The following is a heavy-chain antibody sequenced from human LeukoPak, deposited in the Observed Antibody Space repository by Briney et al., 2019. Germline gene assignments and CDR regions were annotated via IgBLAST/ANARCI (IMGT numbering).Heavy chain of an antibody. D-gene: IGHD2-2*01. CDR1: GFTFSDYY. CDR3: AREAGYCSSTSCYDGY. CDR2: ISSSGSTT. Sequence: PGGSLRLSCAASGFTFSDYYMSWIRQAPGKGLEWVSYISSSGSTTYYADSVKGRFTISRDNAKNSLYLQMNSLRAEDTAVYYCAREAGYCSSTSCYDGYWGQGTLVTVSS. J-gene: IGHJ4*02. V-gene: IGHV3-11*01.